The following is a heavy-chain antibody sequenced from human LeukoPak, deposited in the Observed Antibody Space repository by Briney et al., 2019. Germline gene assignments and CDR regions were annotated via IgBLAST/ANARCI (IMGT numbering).Heavy chain of an antibody. Sequence: GGSLRLSCAASGFSFSSYAMNWVRQAPGKGLEWVSIIFGNGDTTYYADSVKGRFTVSRDNSRDTLYLQMNDLRPDDTAIYYCAKRNTMVRGGPCFDYWGQGLLVTVSS. D-gene: IGHD3-10*01. CDR1: GFSFSSYA. J-gene: IGHJ4*02. CDR2: IFGNGDTT. V-gene: IGHV3-23*01. CDR3: AKRNTMVRGGPCFDY.